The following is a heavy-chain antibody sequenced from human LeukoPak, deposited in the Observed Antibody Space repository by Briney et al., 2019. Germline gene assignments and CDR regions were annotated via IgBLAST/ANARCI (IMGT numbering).Heavy chain of an antibody. Sequence: TSETLSLTCTVSGGSISSYYWSWIRQPPGKGLEWIGYIYYSGSTNYNPSLKSRVTISVDTSKNQFSLKLSSVTAADTAVYYCARSNPNNAFDIWGQGTMVTVSS. J-gene: IGHJ3*02. D-gene: IGHD2/OR15-2a*01. CDR1: GGSISSYY. CDR2: IYYSGST. V-gene: IGHV4-59*01. CDR3: ARSNPNNAFDI.